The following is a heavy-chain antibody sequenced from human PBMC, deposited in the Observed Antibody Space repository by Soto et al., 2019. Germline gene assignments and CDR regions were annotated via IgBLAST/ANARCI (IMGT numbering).Heavy chain of an antibody. CDR3: AKESLDYYDSSGLDY. D-gene: IGHD3-22*01. J-gene: IGHJ4*02. CDR1: GFTYSSYA. V-gene: IGHV3-23*01. CDR2: ISGSGGST. Sequence: EVQLLESGGGLVQPGGSLRLSCAASGFTYSSYAMSWVRQAPGKGLECVSAISGSGGSTYYADSVKGRFTISRDNSKNTLYLQMNSLRAEDTAVYYCAKESLDYYDSSGLDYWGQGTLVTVSS.